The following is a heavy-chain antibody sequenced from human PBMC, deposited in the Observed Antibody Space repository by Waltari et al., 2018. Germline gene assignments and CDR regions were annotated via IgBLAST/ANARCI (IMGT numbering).Heavy chain of an antibody. D-gene: IGHD3-10*01. Sequence: GGSLRLSCTASGFNFSSFGMHWVRQAPGKGPEWLSFVSSGSLTTYYADVVKGRFTISRDNANNALHLHMGSLRVEDTAMYFCVREKGVFSDWRMDTYIPYYYYAMDIWGRGTTVSVS. CDR3: VREKGVFSDWRMDTYIPYYYYAMDI. CDR1: GFNFSSFG. V-gene: IGHV3-48*04. J-gene: IGHJ6*02. CDR2: VSSGSLTT.